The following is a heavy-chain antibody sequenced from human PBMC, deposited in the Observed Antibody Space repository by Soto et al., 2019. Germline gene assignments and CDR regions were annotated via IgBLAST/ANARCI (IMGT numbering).Heavy chain of an antibody. Sequence: ASVKVSCKASGYTFASYDINWVRQATGQGLEWMGWMNPNSGNTGYAQKFQGRVTMTRNTSISTAYMELSSLRSEDTAVYYCARKYRGEGYDFWSGYYDEAFDIWGQGTMSPSPQ. V-gene: IGHV1-8*01. J-gene: IGHJ3*02. D-gene: IGHD3-3*01. CDR2: MNPNSGNT. CDR3: ARKYRGEGYDFWSGYYDEAFDI. CDR1: GYTFASYD.